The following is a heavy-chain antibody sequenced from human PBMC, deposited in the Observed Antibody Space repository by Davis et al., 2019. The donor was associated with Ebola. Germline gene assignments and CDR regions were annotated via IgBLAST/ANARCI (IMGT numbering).Heavy chain of an antibody. CDR3: ARGKDSGSYGDY. J-gene: IGHJ4*02. CDR1: GFTFSSYA. V-gene: IGHV3-23*01. CDR2: ISGSGGST. Sequence: GESLKISCAASGFTFSSYAMSWVRQAPGKGLEWVSAISGSGGSTYYADSVKGRFTISRDNAKNSLYLQMNSLRAEDTAVYYCARGKDSGSYGDYWGQGTLVTVSS. D-gene: IGHD1-26*01.